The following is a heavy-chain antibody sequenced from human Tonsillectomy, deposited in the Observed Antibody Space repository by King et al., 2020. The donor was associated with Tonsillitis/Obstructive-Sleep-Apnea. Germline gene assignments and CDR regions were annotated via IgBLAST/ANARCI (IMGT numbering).Heavy chain of an antibody. CDR2: ISYDGSNK. V-gene: IGHV3-30*04. CDR3: ARDPSLDYDFWSGPFLGWFAP. Sequence: VQLVESGGGVVQPGRSLRLSCAASGFTFSTYAMHWVRQAPGKGLEWVAVISYDGSNKYYADSVKGRFTISRDNSKNTLYLQMNSLRAEDTAVYYCARDPSLDYDFWSGPFLGWFAPWGQGTLVTVSS. CDR1: GFTFSTYA. J-gene: IGHJ5*02. D-gene: IGHD3-3*01.